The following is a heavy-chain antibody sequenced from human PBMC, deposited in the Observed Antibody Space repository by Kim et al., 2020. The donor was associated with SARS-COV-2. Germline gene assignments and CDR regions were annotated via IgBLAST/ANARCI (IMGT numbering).Heavy chain of an antibody. D-gene: IGHD6-19*01. J-gene: IGHJ4*02. CDR2: IVVGSGNT. CDR1: GFTFTSSA. Sequence: SVKVSCKASGFTFTSSAMQWVRQARGQRLEWIGWIVVGSGNTNYAQKFQERVTITRDMSTSTAYMGLSSLRSEDTAVYYCAAEEPNSSGWDYWGQGTLVTVSS. V-gene: IGHV1-58*02. CDR3: AAEEPNSSGWDY.